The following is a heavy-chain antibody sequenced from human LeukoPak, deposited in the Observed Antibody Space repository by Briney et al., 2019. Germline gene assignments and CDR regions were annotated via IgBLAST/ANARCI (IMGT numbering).Heavy chain of an antibody. CDR1: GFTFSSYS. CDR3: ARGDFWSGYQDY. J-gene: IGHJ4*02. CDR2: ISSSSSYI. V-gene: IGHV3-21*01. D-gene: IGHD3-3*01. Sequence: PGGSLRLSCAASGFTFSSYSMNWVRQAPGKGLEWVSSISSSSSYIYYADSVKGRFTISRDNAKNSLYLQMNSLRTEDTAVYYCARGDFWSGYQDYWGQGTLVTVSS.